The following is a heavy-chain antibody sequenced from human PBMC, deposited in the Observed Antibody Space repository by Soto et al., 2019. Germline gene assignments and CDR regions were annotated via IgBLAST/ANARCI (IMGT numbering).Heavy chain of an antibody. CDR2: ISWNSGSI. J-gene: IGHJ6*03. CDR1: GFTFDDYA. CDR3: AKDIRYRFGEFYYMDV. V-gene: IGHV3-9*01. D-gene: IGHD3-10*01. Sequence: VQLVESGGGLVQPGRSLRLSCAASGFTFDDYAMHWVRQAPGKGLEWVSGISWNSGSIGYADSVKGRFTISRDNAKNSLYLQMNSLRAEDTALYYCAKDIRYRFGEFYYMDVWGKGTTVTVSS.